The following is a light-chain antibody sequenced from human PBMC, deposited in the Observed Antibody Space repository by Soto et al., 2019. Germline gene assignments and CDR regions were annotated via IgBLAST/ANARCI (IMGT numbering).Light chain of an antibody. CDR3: QSYDSSLSGYV. CDR2: ANN. Sequence: QSVLTQPPSVSGAPGQRVTISCTGSSSNIGAGYDVHWYQQLPGTAPKLPIYANNNRPSGVPGRFSGSKSGTSASLAITGLQAEDEADYYCQSYDSSLSGYVFGTGTKVTVL. J-gene: IGLJ1*01. V-gene: IGLV1-40*01. CDR1: SSNIGAGYD.